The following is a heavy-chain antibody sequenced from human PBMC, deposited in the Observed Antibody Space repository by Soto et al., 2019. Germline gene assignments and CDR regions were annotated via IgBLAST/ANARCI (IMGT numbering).Heavy chain of an antibody. V-gene: IGHV4-59*01. D-gene: IGHD2-2*01. CDR2: IHYAGST. Sequence: SETLSLTCTVSGGSISPYYWSWIRQPPGKGLQYIGYIHYAGSTSYNPSLERRVIMSVDTSKNHFSLKLSSVTAADTAVYYCARGLSSSTRFDPWGHGTLVTVSS. CDR3: ARGLSSSTRFDP. CDR1: GGSISPYY. J-gene: IGHJ5*02.